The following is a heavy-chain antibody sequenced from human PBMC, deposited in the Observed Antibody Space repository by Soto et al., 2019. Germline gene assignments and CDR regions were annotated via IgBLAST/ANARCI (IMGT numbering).Heavy chain of an antibody. V-gene: IGHV3-21*01. CDR1: GFTFSSYS. Sequence: GGSLRLSCAASGFTFSSYSMNWVLQAPWKGLEWVSSISSSSYMYYADSVKGRFTISRDNAKNSLYLQMNSLRAEDTAVYYCARGVYCSSTSCYGGLDYWGQGTLVTVSS. CDR3: ARGVYCSSTSCYGGLDY. CDR2: ISSSSYM. J-gene: IGHJ4*02. D-gene: IGHD2-2*01.